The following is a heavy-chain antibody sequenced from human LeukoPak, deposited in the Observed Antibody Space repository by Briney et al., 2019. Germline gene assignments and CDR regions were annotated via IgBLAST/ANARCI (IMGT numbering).Heavy chain of an antibody. CDR2: INPNSGGT. Sequence: ASVTVSCKASGYTFTGYYMHWVRQAPGQGLEWMGWINPNSGGTNYAQKFQGRVTMTRDTSISTAYMELSRLRSDDTAVYYCARVRRGIVVVVAASNWFDPWGQGTLVTVSS. V-gene: IGHV1-2*02. J-gene: IGHJ5*02. D-gene: IGHD2-15*01. CDR1: GYTFTGYY. CDR3: ARVRRGIVVVVAASNWFDP.